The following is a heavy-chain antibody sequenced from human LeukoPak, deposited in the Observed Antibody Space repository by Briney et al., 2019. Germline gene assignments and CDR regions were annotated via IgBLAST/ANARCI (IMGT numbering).Heavy chain of an antibody. V-gene: IGHV3-53*01. CDR2: IYSGGST. Sequence: GGSLRLSCAASGFSFSDYSINWVRQAPGKGLEWVSTIYSGGSTYYADSVKGRFTISRDSSKNTLYLQMNSLRAEDTAVYYCVRDITYWGQGTVVTVSS. D-gene: IGHD3-10*01. CDR1: GFSFSDYS. CDR3: VRDITY. J-gene: IGHJ4*02.